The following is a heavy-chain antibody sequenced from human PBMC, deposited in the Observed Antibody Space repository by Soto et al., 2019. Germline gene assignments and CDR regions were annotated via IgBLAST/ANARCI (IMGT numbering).Heavy chain of an antibody. D-gene: IGHD2-8*01. Sequence: QVQLQESGPGLVKPSHNLSLTCSVSGGSITSGGHYWSWVRQHPGKGLEWIGYIYYSGSTYYNPSLRSRVFISVDTSKNQFSLKLSSVTAADTAVYYCARVYCTNGVCYAGSDFYFDSWGQGSLVTVSS. CDR1: GGSITSGGHY. CDR2: IYYSGST. CDR3: ARVYCTNGVCYAGSDFYFDS. J-gene: IGHJ4*02. V-gene: IGHV4-31*03.